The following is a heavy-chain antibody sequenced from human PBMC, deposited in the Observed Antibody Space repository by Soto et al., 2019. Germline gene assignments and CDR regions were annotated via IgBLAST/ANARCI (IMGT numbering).Heavy chain of an antibody. Sequence: PGGSLRLSCAASGFTISSYWMHWVRQAPGKGLVWVSRINSDGSSTSYADSVKGRFTISRDNAKNTLYLQMNSLRAEDTAVYYCAREYYSKPSFDYWGQGTLVTVSS. CDR1: GFTISSYW. CDR2: INSDGSST. D-gene: IGHD4-4*01. V-gene: IGHV3-74*01. CDR3: AREYYSKPSFDY. J-gene: IGHJ4*02.